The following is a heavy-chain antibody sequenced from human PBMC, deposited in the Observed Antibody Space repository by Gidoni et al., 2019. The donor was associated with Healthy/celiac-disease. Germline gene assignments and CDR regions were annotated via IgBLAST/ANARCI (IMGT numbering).Heavy chain of an antibody. CDR3: ARVAEQWELLFGLIDY. Sequence: QVPLVESGGGVFQPGRSLRISCAASGFPFSSYAMHWVRKAPGKGLEWVAVISYDGSNKYYADSVKGRFTISRDNSKNTLYLQMNSLRAEDTAVYYCARVAEQWELLFGLIDYWGQGTLVTVSS. CDR2: ISYDGSNK. J-gene: IGHJ4*02. D-gene: IGHD1-26*01. CDR1: GFPFSSYA. V-gene: IGHV3-30*01.